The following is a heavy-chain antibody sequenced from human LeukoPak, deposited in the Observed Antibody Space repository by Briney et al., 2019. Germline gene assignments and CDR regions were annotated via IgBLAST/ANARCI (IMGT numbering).Heavy chain of an antibody. J-gene: IGHJ4*02. CDR3: AKDQNYDSRMNDY. CDR1: GFTFTNAW. V-gene: IGHV3-23*01. Sequence: GGSLRLSCAASGFTFTNAWMSWVRQAPGKGLEWVSAISGSGGSTYYADSVKGRFTISRDNSKNTLYLQMNSLRAEDTAVYYCAKDQNYDSRMNDYWGQGTLVTVSS. D-gene: IGHD3-22*01. CDR2: ISGSGGST.